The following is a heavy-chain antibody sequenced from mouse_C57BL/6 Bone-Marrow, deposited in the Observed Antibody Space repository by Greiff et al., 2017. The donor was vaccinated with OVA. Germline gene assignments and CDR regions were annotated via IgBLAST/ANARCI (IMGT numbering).Heavy chain of an antibody. D-gene: IGHD2-2*01. CDR1: GYTFTSYG. Sequence: QVQLKQSGAELARPGASVKLSCKASGYTFTSYGISWVKQRTGQGLEWIGEIYPRSGNTYYNEKFKGKATLTADKSSSTAYMELRSLTSEDSAVYFCARGGYGGWGQGTSVTVSS. V-gene: IGHV1-81*01. CDR2: IYPRSGNT. CDR3: ARGGYGG. J-gene: IGHJ4*01.